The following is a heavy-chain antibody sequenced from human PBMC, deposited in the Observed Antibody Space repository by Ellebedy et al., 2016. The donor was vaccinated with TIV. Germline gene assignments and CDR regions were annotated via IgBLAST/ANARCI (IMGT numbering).Heavy chain of an antibody. V-gene: IGHV4-4*02. CDR3: ARLGSGWSPQSYYFDY. CDR2: IHHSGSP. Sequence: SETLSLTCAVSGASVSSSSWWGWVRQPPGKGLEWIGEIHHSGSPTYNPSLKSRVSMSVDKSNNQFSLRLTSVTAADTAVYYCARLGSGWSPQSYYFDYWGQGTLVSVSS. J-gene: IGHJ4*02. D-gene: IGHD6-13*01. CDR1: GASVSSSSW.